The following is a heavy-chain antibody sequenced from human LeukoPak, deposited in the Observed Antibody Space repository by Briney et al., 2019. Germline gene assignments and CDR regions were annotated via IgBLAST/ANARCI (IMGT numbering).Heavy chain of an antibody. V-gene: IGHV1-8*01. D-gene: IGHD3-10*01. Sequence: ASVKASCKASGYTFTSYDINWVRQATGQGLEWMGWMNPNSGNTGYAQKFQGRVTMTRNTSISTAYMELSSLRSEDTAVYYCARKGAQYGSGSSYYYGMDVWGQGTTVTVSS. CDR1: GYTFTSYD. CDR3: ARKGAQYGSGSSYYYGMDV. J-gene: IGHJ6*02. CDR2: MNPNSGNT.